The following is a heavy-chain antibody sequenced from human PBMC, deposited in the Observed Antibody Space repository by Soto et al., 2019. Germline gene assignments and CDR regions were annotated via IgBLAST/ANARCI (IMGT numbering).Heavy chain of an antibody. D-gene: IGHD6-6*01. J-gene: IGHJ4*02. Sequence: LRLSCAASGFTFSDYYMSWIRQAPGKGLEWVSYISSSGSTIYYADSVKGRFTISRDNAKDSLYLQMNSLRAEDTAVYYCARARPSGRPYYFDYWGQGTLVTVSS. CDR3: ARARPSGRPYYFDY. CDR2: ISSSGSTI. V-gene: IGHV3-11*01. CDR1: GFTFSDYY.